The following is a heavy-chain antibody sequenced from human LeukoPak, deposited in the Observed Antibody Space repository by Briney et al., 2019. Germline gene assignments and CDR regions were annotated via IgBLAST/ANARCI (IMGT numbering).Heavy chain of an antibody. CDR1: GFSFTTYN. J-gene: IGHJ4*02. D-gene: IGHD2-21*02. CDR3: AKDSDWAIDY. Sequence: GGSLRLSCAASGFSFTTYNMHWVRQAPRKGLEWVAFIRKDGREKYYAYSVKGRFTISRDNSKNTLYLQMNSLRPEDTAVYYCAKDSDWAIDYWGQGALVTVSS. V-gene: IGHV3-30*02. CDR2: IRKDGREK.